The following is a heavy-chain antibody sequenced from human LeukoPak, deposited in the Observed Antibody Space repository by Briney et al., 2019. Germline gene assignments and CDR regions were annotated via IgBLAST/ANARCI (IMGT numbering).Heavy chain of an antibody. CDR3: ATYYSSGWYQ. V-gene: IGHV7-4-1*02. Sequence: ASVKVSCKASGYTFSTYPMNWVRQAPGQGLEWMGWINTNTGSPTYAQGFTGRFVFSLDTSVSTAYLQISSLKAEDTAVYYCATYYSSGWYQWGQGTLVTVSS. CDR1: GYTFSTYP. D-gene: IGHD6-19*01. CDR2: INTNTGSP. J-gene: IGHJ4*02.